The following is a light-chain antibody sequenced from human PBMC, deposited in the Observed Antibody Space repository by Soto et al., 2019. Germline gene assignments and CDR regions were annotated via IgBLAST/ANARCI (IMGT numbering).Light chain of an antibody. J-gene: IGLJ1*01. V-gene: IGLV2-14*01. CDR1: SSDVGGYNY. CDR2: EVN. Sequence: QSALTQPASVSGSPGQSITISCTGTSSDVGGYNYVSWYQQHPGQAPKLMIFEVNDRPSGVSHRFSGSKSGNTASLTISGLQAEDEADYYCCSYAGSYTYVFGTGTKLTVL. CDR3: CSYAGSYTYV.